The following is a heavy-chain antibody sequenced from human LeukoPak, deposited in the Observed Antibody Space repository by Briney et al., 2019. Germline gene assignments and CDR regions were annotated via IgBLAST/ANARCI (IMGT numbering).Heavy chain of an antibody. Sequence: ASVKVSCKASGYTFTGYYMHWVRQAPGQGLEWMGWINPNSGGTNYAQKFQGWVTMTRDTSISTAYMELSRLRSDDTAVYYCARALYSSGWYPIPSVNYYGMDVWGQRTTVTVSS. D-gene: IGHD6-19*01. V-gene: IGHV1-2*04. CDR2: INPNSGGT. CDR3: ARALYSSGWYPIPSVNYYGMDV. CDR1: GYTFTGYY. J-gene: IGHJ6*02.